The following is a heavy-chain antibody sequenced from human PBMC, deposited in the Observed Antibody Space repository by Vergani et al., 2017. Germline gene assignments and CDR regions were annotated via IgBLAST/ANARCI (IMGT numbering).Heavy chain of an antibody. CDR2: MYHSVST. J-gene: IGHJ5*02. D-gene: IGHD3-10*01. V-gene: IGHV4-59*01. CDR3: GRVADVYGLGSRLLDL. Sequence: QVRLQESGPGLVKPSEPLSLTSIVSGGSMSGYYLSWIRQPPGKELEWIGYMYHSVSTNYNPSLETRVTISGDTSKNQFSLKLNSVTAADTAVYYCGRVADVYGLGSRLLDLWGQGILVTVSS. CDR1: GGSMSGYY.